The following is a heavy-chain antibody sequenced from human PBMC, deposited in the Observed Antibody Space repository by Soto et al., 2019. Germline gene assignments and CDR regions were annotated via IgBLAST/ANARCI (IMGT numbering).Heavy chain of an antibody. CDR3: ARALGYCSGGSCYYRSWFDP. Sequence: PSETLSLTCTVSGGSVSSGSYYWSWIRQPPGKGLEWIGYIYYSGSTNYNPSLKSRVTISVDTSKNQFSLKLSSVTAADTAVYYCARALGYCSGGSCYYRSWFDPWGQGTLVNVSS. CDR2: IYYSGST. CDR1: GGSVSSGSYY. V-gene: IGHV4-61*01. D-gene: IGHD2-15*01. J-gene: IGHJ5*02.